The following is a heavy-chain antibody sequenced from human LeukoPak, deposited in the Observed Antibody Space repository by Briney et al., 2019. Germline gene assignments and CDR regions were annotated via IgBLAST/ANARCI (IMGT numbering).Heavy chain of an antibody. D-gene: IGHD6-19*01. CDR1: GASMITNY. V-gene: IGHV4-4*09. CDR3: ASTRRAAVAGRFDS. Sequence: PSETLSLTCIVSGASMITNYWSWIRQPPGKGLEWIGYIYHSGNTNYSPSLESRVTMSVDESKNQFSLRVHFVSAADTAVYYCASTRRAAVAGRFDSWGQGTLVTVSS. J-gene: IGHJ4*02. CDR2: IYHSGNT.